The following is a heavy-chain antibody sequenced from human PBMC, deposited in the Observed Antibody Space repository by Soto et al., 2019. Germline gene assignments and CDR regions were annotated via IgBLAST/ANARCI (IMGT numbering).Heavy chain of an antibody. V-gene: IGHV1-2*04. J-gene: IGHJ6*02. CDR3: ASDLGSSGYYGMYF. Sequence: ASVKVSCKASGYTFTGYYMHWVRQAPGQGLEWMGWINPNSGGTNYAQKFQGWVTMTRDTSISTAYMELSRLRSDDTAVYYCASDLGSSGYYGMYFWGQGTTVTVAS. CDR1: GYTFTGYY. CDR2: INPNSGGT. D-gene: IGHD6-6*01.